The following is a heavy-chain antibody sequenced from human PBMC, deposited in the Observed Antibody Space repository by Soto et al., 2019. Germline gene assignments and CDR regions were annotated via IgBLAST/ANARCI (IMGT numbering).Heavy chain of an antibody. V-gene: IGHV4-34*01. D-gene: IGHD6-19*01. CDR2: INHSGST. Sequence: QVQLQQWGAGLLKPSETLSLTCAVYGGSFSGYYWSWIRQPPGKGLEWIGEINHSGSTNYNPSLKRRVTISVDTSKNQFSLELSAVTAADTAVYYCARGVRVAGTLGWFDPWGQGTLVTVSS. CDR1: GGSFSGYY. J-gene: IGHJ5*02. CDR3: ARGVRVAGTLGWFDP.